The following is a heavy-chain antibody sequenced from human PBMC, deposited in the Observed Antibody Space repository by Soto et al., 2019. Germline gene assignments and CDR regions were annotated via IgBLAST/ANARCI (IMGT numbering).Heavy chain of an antibody. CDR1: GFTFSGSA. D-gene: IGHD4-17*01. J-gene: IGHJ6*02. CDR3: TRHVPDYGDLDV. CDR2: IRSKANSYAT. V-gene: IGHV3-73*01. Sequence: GSLRLSCAASGFTFSGSAMHWVRQASGKGLEWVGRIRSKANSYATAYAASVKGRFTISRDDSKNTAYLQMNSLKTEDTAVYYCTRHVPDYGDLDVWGQGTTVTVSS.